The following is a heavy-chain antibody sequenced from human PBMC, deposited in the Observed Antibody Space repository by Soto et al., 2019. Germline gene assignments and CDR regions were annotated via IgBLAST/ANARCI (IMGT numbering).Heavy chain of an antibody. D-gene: IGHD5-12*01. CDR3: VTDMAYYYFYNGMDV. V-gene: IGHV3-43D*04. J-gene: IGHJ6*02. CDR2: VSWDGSSK. Sequence: EVRLVESGGAVVQPGGSLRLSCAVSGFTFNEYAMHWVRQAPGKGLEWVGLVSWDGSSKYYSDTVEDRFTISRDNSKNSLYLQMDSLRVEDSAVYYCVTDMAYYYFYNGMDVWGQGTTVTVSS. CDR1: GFTFNEYA.